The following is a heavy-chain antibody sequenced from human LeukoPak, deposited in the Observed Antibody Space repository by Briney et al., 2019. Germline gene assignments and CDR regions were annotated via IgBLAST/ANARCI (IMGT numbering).Heavy chain of an antibody. D-gene: IGHD3-10*01. Sequence: PSETLSLTCTVSGYSISSGYYWGWIRQPPGKGLEWIGSIYHSGSTYYNPSLKSRVTISVDTSKNQFSLKLSSVTAADTAVYYCARHLFTRHGSGSYYPYYFDYWGQGTLVTVSS. CDR2: IYHSGST. J-gene: IGHJ4*02. CDR3: ARHLFTRHGSGSYYPYYFDY. V-gene: IGHV4-38-2*02. CDR1: GYSISSGYY.